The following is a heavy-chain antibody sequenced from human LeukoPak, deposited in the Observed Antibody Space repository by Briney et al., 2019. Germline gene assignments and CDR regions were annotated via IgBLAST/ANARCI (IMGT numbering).Heavy chain of an antibody. CDR1: GFTITYYG. Sequence: GGSLRLSCAASGFTITYYGMHWVRQAPGEGLVWVSHINHDGSITNYADSVKGRFTISRDIAKNTLYLQMNSLRADDTAVYYCAREHCSSTSCSYFDYWGQGTLVTVSS. V-gene: IGHV3-74*01. CDR3: AREHCSSTSCSYFDY. J-gene: IGHJ4*02. CDR2: INHDGSIT. D-gene: IGHD2-2*01.